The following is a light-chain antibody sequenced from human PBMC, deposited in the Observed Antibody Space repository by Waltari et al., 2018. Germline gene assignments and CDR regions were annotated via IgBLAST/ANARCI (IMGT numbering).Light chain of an antibody. Sequence: QSALTQPRSVSGSPGQSVTISCTGTSSDVGGFNYVSWYQEHPGQAPRVIIYDVSDRPSGVSDRFSGSKSGNTASLTISRLQAEDEADYYCSSQSSNNVVLFGGGTKLTVL. V-gene: IGLV2-11*01. CDR1: SSDVGGFNY. J-gene: IGLJ2*01. CDR3: SSQSSNNVVL. CDR2: DVS.